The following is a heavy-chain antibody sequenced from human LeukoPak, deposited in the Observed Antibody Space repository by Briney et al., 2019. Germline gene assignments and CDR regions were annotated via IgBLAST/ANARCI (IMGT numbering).Heavy chain of an antibody. V-gene: IGHV4-59*03. D-gene: IGHD7-27*01. CDR3: ASRKLGNDY. Sequence: SETLSLTCTVSGGSISSFYYAWIRQPPGKGLEWIGYIDSSGITNYNSSLNSRVTISLDTSQNQFSLKLNSVTAADTAVYYCASRKLGNDYWGQGTLVTVSS. CDR1: GGSISSFY. CDR2: IDSSGIT. J-gene: IGHJ4*02.